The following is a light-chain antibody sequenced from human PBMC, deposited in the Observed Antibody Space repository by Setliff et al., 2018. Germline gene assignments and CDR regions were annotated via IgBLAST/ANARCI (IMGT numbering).Light chain of an antibody. CDR3: CSYAGRYTPYV. V-gene: IGLV2-11*01. CDR2: DVS. J-gene: IGLJ1*01. Sequence: QSALTQPRSVSGSPGQSVTISCTGTSSDVGGYNYVSWYQQHPGKAPKLMISDVSKRPSGVPDCFSGSKSGTTASLTISGLQAEDEADYYCCSYAGRYTPYVFGSGTKVTVL. CDR1: SSDVGGYNY.